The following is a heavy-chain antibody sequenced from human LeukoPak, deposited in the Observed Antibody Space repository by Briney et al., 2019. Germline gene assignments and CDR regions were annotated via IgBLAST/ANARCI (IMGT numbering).Heavy chain of an antibody. J-gene: IGHJ5*02. V-gene: IGHV1-2*06. Sequence: WASVKVSCKASGYTFTGYYMHWVRQAPGQGLEWMGQINPNSGGTNYAQKFQGRVTMTRDTSISTAYMELNRLRSDDTAVYYCARVKCTNGVCRNWFDPWGQGTLVTVSS. CDR3: ARVKCTNGVCRNWFDP. CDR1: GYTFTGYY. D-gene: IGHD2-8*01. CDR2: INPNSGGT.